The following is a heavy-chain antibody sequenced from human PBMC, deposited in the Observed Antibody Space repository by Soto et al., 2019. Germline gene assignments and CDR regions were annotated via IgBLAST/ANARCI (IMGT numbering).Heavy chain of an antibody. J-gene: IGHJ4*02. D-gene: IGHD3-22*01. CDR3: ARNRYYSDKNAYFQHLAS. V-gene: IGHV1-69*01. Sequence: QVQLVQSGAEVEKPGSSVKVSCKDSGDTFSTYGINWVRQAPGQGLEWVGGVIPLLNTRNYALNLQGSVTISVDESATIAYMALISLISEDTAVSYCARNRYYSDKNAYFQHLASWGQATLVTVSS. CDR2: VIPLLNTR. CDR1: GDTFSTYG.